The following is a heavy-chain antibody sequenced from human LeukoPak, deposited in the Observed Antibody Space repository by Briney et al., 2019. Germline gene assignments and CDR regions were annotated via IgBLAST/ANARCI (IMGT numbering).Heavy chain of an antibody. CDR1: GGTFISYA. J-gene: IGHJ4*02. V-gene: IGHV1-69*04. D-gene: IGHD3-16*01. Sequence: SVKVSCKASGGTFISYAISWVRQAPGQGLEWMGRIIPILGIANYAQKFQGRVTITADKSTSTAYMELSSLRSEDTAVYYCAREEVEGANDYWGQGTLVTVSS. CDR2: IIPILGIA. CDR3: AREEVEGANDY.